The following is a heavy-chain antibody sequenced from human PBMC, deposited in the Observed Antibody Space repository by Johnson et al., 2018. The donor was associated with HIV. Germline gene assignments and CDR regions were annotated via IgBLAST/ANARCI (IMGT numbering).Heavy chain of an antibody. CDR1: GFTFRSYA. Sequence: QVQLVESGGAVVQPGRSLRVSCAASGFTFRSYAMHWVRQAPGKGLEWVAVITYDGRNKYYADFVKGRFIISRDNSKNMTNLQMNGLSGEDTADYYCVRDQGSGWPTNAFDIWGKGTRVTVSS. V-gene: IGHV3-30*04. CDR2: ITYDGRNK. J-gene: IGHJ3*02. D-gene: IGHD6-19*01. CDR3: VRDQGSGWPTNAFDI.